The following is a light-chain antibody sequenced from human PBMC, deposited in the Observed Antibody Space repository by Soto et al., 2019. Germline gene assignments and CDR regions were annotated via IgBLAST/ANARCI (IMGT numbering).Light chain of an antibody. J-gene: IGKJ1*01. V-gene: IGKV3-20*01. CDR1: QSVSSGY. Sequence: EIVLTHSPGTLSLSPGERGTLSFRASQSVSSGYLAWYQQKPGQAPRLLIYDASSRATGIPDRFSGSGSGTDFTLTISRLEPEDFAVYYCQQYGGSPRTFGQGTKVDI. CDR2: DAS. CDR3: QQYGGSPRT.